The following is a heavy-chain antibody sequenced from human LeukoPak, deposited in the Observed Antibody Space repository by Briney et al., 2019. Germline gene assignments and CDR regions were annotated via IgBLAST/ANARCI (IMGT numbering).Heavy chain of an antibody. J-gene: IGHJ5*02. CDR1: GGSSSGYY. V-gene: IGHV4-34*01. Sequence: SETLSLTCAVYGGSSSGYYWSWIRQPPGKGLEWIGEINHSGSTNYNPSLKSRVTISVDTSKNQFSLKLSSVTAADTAVYYCARGLSPRVWGSYRYTPWGQGTLVTVSS. CDR3: ARGLSPRVWGSYRYTP. D-gene: IGHD3-16*02. CDR2: INHSGST.